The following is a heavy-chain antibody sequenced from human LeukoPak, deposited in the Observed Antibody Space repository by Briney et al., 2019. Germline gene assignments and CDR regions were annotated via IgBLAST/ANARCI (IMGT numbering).Heavy chain of an antibody. Sequence: PGGSLRLSCAASGFNYSAYNMNWVRQPPGKGLEWIGEINHSGSTNYNPSLKSRVTISVDTSKNQFSLKLSSVTAADTAVYYCASTRGVGATLLYYWGQGTLVTVSS. V-gene: IGHV4-34*01. CDR1: GFNYSAYN. J-gene: IGHJ4*02. D-gene: IGHD1-26*01. CDR3: ASTRGVGATLLYY. CDR2: INHSGST.